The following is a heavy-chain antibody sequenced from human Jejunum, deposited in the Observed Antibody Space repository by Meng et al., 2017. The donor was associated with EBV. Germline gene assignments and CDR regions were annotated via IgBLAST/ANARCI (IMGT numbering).Heavy chain of an antibody. D-gene: IGHD3-22*01. CDR1: GGSISSSGYY. CDR2: IYYSGST. J-gene: IGHJ4*02. V-gene: IGHV4-39*06. CDR3: ARTYYYDSSGYAPFDY. Sequence: RPQPPEAAPGLGNLSGSLSLPCTVFGGSISSSGYYWGWVRQPPGKGLEWIGTIYYSGSTYYNPSLKSRVTISVDTSKNQFSLKLSSVTAADTAVYYCARTYYYDSSGYAPFDYWGQGTLVTVSS.